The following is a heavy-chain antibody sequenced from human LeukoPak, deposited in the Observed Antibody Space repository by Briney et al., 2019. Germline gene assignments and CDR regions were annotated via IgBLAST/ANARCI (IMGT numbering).Heavy chain of an antibody. Sequence: GGSLRLSCAASGFTFSSYAMSWVRQAPGKGLEWVSAISGSGGSTYYADSVKGRFTISGDNSKNTLYLQMNSLRAEDTAVYYCAKDRQQWLAIQLARDYFDYWGQGTLVTVSS. CDR3: AKDRQQWLAIQLARDYFDY. CDR2: ISGSGGST. D-gene: IGHD6-19*01. V-gene: IGHV3-23*01. CDR1: GFTFSSYA. J-gene: IGHJ4*02.